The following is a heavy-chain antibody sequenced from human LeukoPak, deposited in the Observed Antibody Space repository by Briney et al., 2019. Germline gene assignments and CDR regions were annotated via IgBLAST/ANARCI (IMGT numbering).Heavy chain of an antibody. CDR2: INPNSGGT. CDR3: ATSLYGSGTLPY. CDR1: GYTFTGYY. J-gene: IGHJ4*02. V-gene: IGHV1-2*02. Sequence: ASVKVSCKASGYTFTGYYMHWVRQALGQGLEWMGWINPNSGGTNYAQKFQGRVTMTRDTSISTAYMELSRLRSDDTAVYYCATSLYGSGTLPYWGQGTLVTVSS. D-gene: IGHD3-10*01.